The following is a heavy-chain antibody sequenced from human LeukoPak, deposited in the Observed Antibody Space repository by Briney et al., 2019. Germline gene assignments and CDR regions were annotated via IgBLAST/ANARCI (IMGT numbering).Heavy chain of an antibody. Sequence: SETLSLTCTVPGVSISSYYWSWIRQPPGKGLEWIGYIYYSGSTNYNPSLKSRVTISVDTSKNQFSLKLSSVTAADTAVYYCAGHYYDSSGAAGWGQGTLVTVSS. D-gene: IGHD3-22*01. CDR2: IYYSGST. J-gene: IGHJ4*02. CDR1: GVSISSYY. CDR3: AGHYYDSSGAAG. V-gene: IGHV4-59*01.